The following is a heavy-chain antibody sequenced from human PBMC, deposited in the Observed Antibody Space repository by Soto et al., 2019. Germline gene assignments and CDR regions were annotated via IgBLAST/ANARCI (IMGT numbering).Heavy chain of an antibody. Sequence: QVQLQESGPGLVKPSETLSLTCTVSGGSISSYYWSWIRQPPGKGLEWIGYIYYSGSTNYNPSLKSRIPISVDTSKHQSALKLSSVTAADTTAYYCARHNTAYSRTAFFGYWGQGTLVTVSS. CDR3: ARHNTAYSRTAFFGY. J-gene: IGHJ4*02. V-gene: IGHV4-59*08. CDR2: IYYSGST. D-gene: IGHD6-13*01. CDR1: GGSISSYY.